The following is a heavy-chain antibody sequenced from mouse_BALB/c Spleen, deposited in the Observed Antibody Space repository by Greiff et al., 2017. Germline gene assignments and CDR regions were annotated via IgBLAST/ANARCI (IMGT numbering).Heavy chain of an antibody. J-gene: IGHJ2*01. CDR2: ISSGGSYT. CDR1: GFTFSSYA. CDR3: ARPGPKNYGYYFDY. Sequence: EVKLVESGGGLVKPGGSLKLSCAASGFTFSSYAMSWVRQTPEKRLEWVATISSGGSYTYYPDSVKGRFTISRDNAKNTLYLQMSSLRSEDTAMYYCARPGPKNYGYYFDYWGQGTTLTVSS. D-gene: IGHD1-2*01. V-gene: IGHV5-9-3*01.